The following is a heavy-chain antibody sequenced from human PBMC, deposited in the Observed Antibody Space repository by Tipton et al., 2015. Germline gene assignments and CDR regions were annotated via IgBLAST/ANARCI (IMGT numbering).Heavy chain of an antibody. CDR1: GVSITSGASY. CDR3: ARANVGATLSNMWFAP. V-gene: IGHV4-31*03. CDR2: ISYTGGT. J-gene: IGHJ5*02. Sequence: TLSLTCNVSGVSITSGASYWTWIRQHPTGGLEWTGYISYTGGTSYNPSLSSRLTISRDTSKNQFSLQLTSVTSADTAIYYCARANVGATLSNMWFAPWGQGTLVTVSS. D-gene: IGHD1-26*01.